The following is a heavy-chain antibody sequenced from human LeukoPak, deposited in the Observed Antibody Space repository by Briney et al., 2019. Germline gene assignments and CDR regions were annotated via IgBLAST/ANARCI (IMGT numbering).Heavy chain of an antibody. CDR1: GGSFSGYY. CDR3: ARGGGIQLWYPFDY. CDR2: INHSGST. D-gene: IGHD5-18*01. V-gene: IGHV4-34*01. Sequence: SETLSLTCAVYGGSFSGYYWSWIRQPPGKGLEWIGEINHSGSTNYNPSLKSRVTISVDTSKNQFSLKLSSVTAADTAVYYCARGGGIQLWYPFDYWGQGTLVTFSS. J-gene: IGHJ4*02.